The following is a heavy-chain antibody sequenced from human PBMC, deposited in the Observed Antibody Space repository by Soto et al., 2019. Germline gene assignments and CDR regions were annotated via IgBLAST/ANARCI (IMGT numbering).Heavy chain of an antibody. Sequence: GGSLRLSCAASGFTFSSYAMSWVRQAPGKGLEWVSAISGSGGSTYYADSVKGRFTISRDNSKNTLYRQMNSLRAEDTAVYYCAKAARRYNWNYVSTSGYYYGMDVWGQGTTVTVSS. V-gene: IGHV3-23*01. CDR2: ISGSGGST. CDR1: GFTFSSYA. J-gene: IGHJ6*02. CDR3: AKAARRYNWNYVSTSGYYYGMDV. D-gene: IGHD1-7*01.